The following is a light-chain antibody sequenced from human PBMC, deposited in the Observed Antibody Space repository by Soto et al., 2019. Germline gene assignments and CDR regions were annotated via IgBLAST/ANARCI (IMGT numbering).Light chain of an antibody. Sequence: EIVLTQSPGTLSLSPGERATLSCRASQSVRSNYLAWYQQKPGQAPRLLIYGASSRATGIPDRFSGSGSGTDVTLSSSRLEPEDCAVYYCQHYGSSAYTFGQGTTLEIK. CDR2: GAS. J-gene: IGKJ2*01. CDR3: QHYGSSAYT. V-gene: IGKV3-20*01. CDR1: QSVRSNY.